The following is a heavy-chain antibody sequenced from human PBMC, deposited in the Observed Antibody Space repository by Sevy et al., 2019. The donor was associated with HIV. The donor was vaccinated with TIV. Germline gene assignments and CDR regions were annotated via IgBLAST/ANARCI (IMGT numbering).Heavy chain of an antibody. J-gene: IGHJ4*02. CDR2: IWYDGSSK. V-gene: IGHV3-33*08. D-gene: IGHD6-13*01. CDR3: VSGGSIVAAGNFAY. CDR1: GFIFSTYG. Sequence: GGSLRLSCGASGFIFSTYGMHWVRQAPGKGLEWVALIWYDGSSKHYADSVQGRFSISRDNSKNTLDLQMNSLRAEDTAVYYCVSGGSIVAAGNFAYWGQGTLVTVSS.